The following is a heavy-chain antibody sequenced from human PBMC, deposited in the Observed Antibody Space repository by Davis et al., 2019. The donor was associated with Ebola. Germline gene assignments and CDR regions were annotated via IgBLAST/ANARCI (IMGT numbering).Heavy chain of an antibody. CDR2: IWYDGSVK. CDR1: GFIFSSYV. J-gene: IGHJ3*02. D-gene: IGHD1-7*01. V-gene: IGHV3-33*03. CDR3: ATRFSNSDGALDI. Sequence: GESLKISCAASGFIFSSYVMSWVRQAPGKGLEWVGLIWYDGSVKYYGDSVKGRFTISRDNSKDSAYLQLTSLSVEDTAVYYCATRFSNSDGALDIWGRGTLVTVSS.